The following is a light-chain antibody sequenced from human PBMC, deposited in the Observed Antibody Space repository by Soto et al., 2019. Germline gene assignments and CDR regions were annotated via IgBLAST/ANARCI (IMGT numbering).Light chain of an antibody. Sequence: HSALTQPASVSGSPGQSITISCTGTSSDVGGYNYVSWYQQHPGKAPKLMIYEVSHRPSGVSNRFSGSKSGNTASLTISGLQAEVEADYYCSSYTSSSTVVFGGGTKLTVL. CDR2: EVS. CDR3: SSYTSSSTVV. V-gene: IGLV2-14*01. CDR1: SSDVGGYNY. J-gene: IGLJ3*02.